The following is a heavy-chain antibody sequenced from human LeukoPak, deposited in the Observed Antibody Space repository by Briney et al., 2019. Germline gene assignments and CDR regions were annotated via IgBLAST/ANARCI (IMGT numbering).Heavy chain of an antibody. J-gene: IGHJ4*02. CDR1: GFTFDDYA. V-gene: IGHV3-43D*03. CDR3: AKDITPDYGGNSYFDY. CDR2: ISWDGGST. D-gene: IGHD4-23*01. Sequence: GGSLRLSCAASGFTFDDYAMHWVRHAPGKGLEWVSLISWDGGSTYFADSVKGRFTISRDNSKNSLYLQMNSLRAEDTALYYCAKDITPDYGGNSYFDYWGQGTLVTVSS.